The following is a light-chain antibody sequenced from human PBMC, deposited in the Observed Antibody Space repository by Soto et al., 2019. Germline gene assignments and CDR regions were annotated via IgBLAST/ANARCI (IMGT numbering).Light chain of an antibody. CDR3: QQYGSPPLT. CDR2: GAS. V-gene: IGKV3-20*01. Sequence: EIVLTQSPGTLSLSPGERATLSCRASQSVSSSYLAWYQQKPGQAPRLLIYGASSRATGIPDRFSGSGSGTDFTLTITRLEPEDFAAYSCQQYGSPPLTFGGGTKVDIK. CDR1: QSVSSSY. J-gene: IGKJ4*01.